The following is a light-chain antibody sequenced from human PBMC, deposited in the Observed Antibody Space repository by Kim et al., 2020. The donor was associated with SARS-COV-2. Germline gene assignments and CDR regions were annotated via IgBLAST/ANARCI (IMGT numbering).Light chain of an antibody. CDR1: KLGYKY. V-gene: IGLV3-1*01. J-gene: IGLJ2*01. Sequence: SYELTQPPSVSVSPGQTASITCSGDKLGYKYACWYQQKPGQSPVLVIYQDSKRPSGIPERFSGSNSGNTATLTISGTQAMDEADYYCQAWDSSVVFGGGTKLTVL. CDR2: QDS. CDR3: QAWDSSVV.